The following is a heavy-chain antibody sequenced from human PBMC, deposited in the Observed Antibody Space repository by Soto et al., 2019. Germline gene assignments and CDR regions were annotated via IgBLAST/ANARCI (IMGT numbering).Heavy chain of an antibody. J-gene: IGHJ4*02. Sequence: SETLSLTCTVSGGSISSSSYYWGWIRQPPGKGLEWIGSIYYSGSTYYNPSLKSRVTISVDTSKNQFSLKLSSVTAADTAVYYCARRLPSRSGTTGYDYWGQGTLVTVSS. CDR3: ARRLPSRSGTTGYDY. CDR2: IYYSGST. D-gene: IGHD1-1*01. V-gene: IGHV4-39*01. CDR1: GGSISSSSYY.